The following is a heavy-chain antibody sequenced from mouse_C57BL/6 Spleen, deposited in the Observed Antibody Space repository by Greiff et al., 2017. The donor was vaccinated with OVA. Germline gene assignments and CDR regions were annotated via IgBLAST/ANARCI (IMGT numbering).Heavy chain of an antibody. CDR2: INPSTGGT. CDR1: GYSFTGYY. CDR3: ATYYSNYRYAMDY. J-gene: IGHJ4*01. Sequence: EVQLQQSGPELVKPGASVKISCKASGYSFTGYYMNWVKQSPEKSLEWIGEINPSTGGTTYNQKFKAKATLTVDKSSSTAYMQLKSLTSEDSAVYYCATYYSNYRYAMDYWGQGTSVTVSS. D-gene: IGHD2-5*01. V-gene: IGHV1-42*01.